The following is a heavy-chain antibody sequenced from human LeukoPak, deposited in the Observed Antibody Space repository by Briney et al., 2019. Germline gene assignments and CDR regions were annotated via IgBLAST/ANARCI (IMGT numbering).Heavy chain of an antibody. CDR2: INSNGGST. V-gene: IGHV3-64*01. CDR1: GFTFSSYG. J-gene: IGHJ3*02. D-gene: IGHD4/OR15-4a*01. CDR3: VKESGFMVAPNSAFDI. Sequence: GGSLRLSCAASGFTFSSYGMRWVRQAPGKGLEYVSGINSNGGSTYYANSVKGRFTISRDNPKNTLYLQMSSLRAEDTAVYYCVKESGFMVAPNSAFDIWGQGTMVTVSS.